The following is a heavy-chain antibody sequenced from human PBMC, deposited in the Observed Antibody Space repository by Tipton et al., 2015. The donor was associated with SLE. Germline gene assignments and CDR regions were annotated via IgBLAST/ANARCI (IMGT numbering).Heavy chain of an antibody. J-gene: IGHJ4*02. CDR3: AKDRLLAHCGGDCYYGDY. V-gene: IGHV1-69*13. CDR1: GYTFTSYG. D-gene: IGHD2-21*02. Sequence: QLVQSGAEVKKPGASVKVSCKASGYTFTSYGISWVRQAPGQGLEWMGRIIPIFGTANYAQKFQGRVTITADESTSTAYMELSSLRSEDTAVYYCAKDRLLAHCGGDCYYGDYWGQGTLVTVSS. CDR2: IIPIFGTA.